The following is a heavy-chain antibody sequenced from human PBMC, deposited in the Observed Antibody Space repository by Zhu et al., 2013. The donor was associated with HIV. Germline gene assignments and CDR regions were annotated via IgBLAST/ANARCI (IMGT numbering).Heavy chain of an antibody. CDR1: GYSFTGYY. D-gene: IGHD3-22*01. V-gene: IGHV1-2*02. CDR3: AREGYSYESSGYASYYYYYGMDV. CDR2: INPNSGGT. J-gene: IGHJ6*02. Sequence: QVQLVQSGAEVKKPGASVKVSCKASGYSFTGYYMHWVRQAPGQGLEWMGWINPNSGGTNYGQKFQGRVTLTRDTSNSRAYMELNGLRSDDTAVYYCAREGYSYESSGYASYYYYYGMDVWGQGTTVTVSS.